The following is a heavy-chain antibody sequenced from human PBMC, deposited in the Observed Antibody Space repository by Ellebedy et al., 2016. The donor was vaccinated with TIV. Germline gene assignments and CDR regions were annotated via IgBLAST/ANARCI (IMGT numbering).Heavy chain of an antibody. CDR2: IYHSGST. J-gene: IGHJ3*02. CDR3: ATFRNLDGFDI. Sequence: SETLSLTCAVSGCSISSGSYWGWIRQPPGKGLEWIGSIYHSGSTYYNPSLKRRVTISMDTSRNQFSLKLSSVTAADTAVYYCATFRNLDGFDIWGQGTMVTVSS. CDR1: GCSISSGSY. V-gene: IGHV4-38-2*01.